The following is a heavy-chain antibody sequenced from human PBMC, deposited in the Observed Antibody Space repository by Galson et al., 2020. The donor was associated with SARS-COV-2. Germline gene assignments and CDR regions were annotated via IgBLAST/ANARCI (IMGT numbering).Heavy chain of an antibody. CDR2: IYSGGSK. CDR3: ARGPLHTVTVSNYFCY. D-gene: IGHD4-17*01. V-gene: IGHV3-53*01. J-gene: IGHJ4*02. Sequence: GGSLRLSCAASGFTVSRHYMSWVRQAPGKGLEWVSVIYSGGSKYYADSVKGRFTISRDNSKNTLYLQMNSLRAEDTSVYYCARGPLHTVTVSNYFCYWGQGTLVTVSS. CDR1: GFTVSRHY.